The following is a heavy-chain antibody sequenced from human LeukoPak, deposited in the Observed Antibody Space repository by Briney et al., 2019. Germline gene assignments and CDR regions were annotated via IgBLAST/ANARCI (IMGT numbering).Heavy chain of an antibody. D-gene: IGHD6-19*01. J-gene: IGHJ5*02. CDR2: INHSGST. V-gene: IGHV4-34*01. CDR1: GGSFSGYY. Sequence: SETLSLTCAVYGGSFSGYYWSWIRQPPGKGLEWIGEINHSGSTNYNPSLKSRVTISVDTSKNQFSLKLSSVTAADTAVYYCARGPMYSSGWYPWFDPWGQGTLVTVSS. CDR3: ARGPMYSSGWYPWFDP.